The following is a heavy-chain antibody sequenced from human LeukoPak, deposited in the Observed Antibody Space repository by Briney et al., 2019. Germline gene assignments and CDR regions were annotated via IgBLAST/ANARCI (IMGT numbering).Heavy chain of an antibody. CDR2: IYYSGST. V-gene: IGHV4-59*12. D-gene: IGHD1-26*01. CDR1: GGSISSYY. CDR3: AREGPSSGSAQNWFDP. J-gene: IGHJ5*02. Sequence: PSETLSLTCTVSGGSISSYYWSWIRQPPGKGLERIGYIYYSGSTYYNPSLKSRVTISVDTSKNQFSLKLSSVTAADTAVYYCAREGPSSGSAQNWFDPWGQGTLVTVSS.